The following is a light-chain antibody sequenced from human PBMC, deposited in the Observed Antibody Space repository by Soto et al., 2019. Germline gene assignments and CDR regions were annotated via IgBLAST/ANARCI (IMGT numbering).Light chain of an antibody. CDR1: QSVGSY. CDR2: DAS. CDR3: QQRDNWPFT. J-gene: IGKJ3*01. V-gene: IGKV3-11*01. Sequence: EIVLTQSPATLSLSPGESATLSCRASQSVGSYLAWFQQRPGQAPRLVIHDASKRATGIPARFIGSGSGTDFSLIISSREPEDFAVYYCQQRDNWPFTFGPETTVDIK.